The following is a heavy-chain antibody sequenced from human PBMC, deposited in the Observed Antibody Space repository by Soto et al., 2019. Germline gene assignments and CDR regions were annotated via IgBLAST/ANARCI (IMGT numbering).Heavy chain of an antibody. V-gene: IGHV4-34*01. D-gene: IGHD2-2*01. CDR2: INHSGST. CDR3: ASLFRPVGYCSSTSCYNYYYYGMDV. CDR1: GGSFSGYY. J-gene: IGHJ6*02. Sequence: LSLTFAVYGGSFSGYYWSWIRQPPGKGLEWSGEINHSGSTNYNPSLKSRVTISVDTSKNQFSLKLSSVTAADTAVYYCASLFRPVGYCSSTSCYNYYYYGMDVWGQGTTVTVSS.